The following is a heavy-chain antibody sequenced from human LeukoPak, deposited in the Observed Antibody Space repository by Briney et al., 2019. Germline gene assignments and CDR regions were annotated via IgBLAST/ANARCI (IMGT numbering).Heavy chain of an antibody. CDR3: ARDGGGEGSSNWFDP. J-gene: IGHJ5*02. CDR2: IYYSGST. Sequence: SETLSLTCTVSGGSISSGSYYWSWIRQPPGKGLEWLGYIYYSGSTNYNPSLKSRVTISVDTSKNQFSLKLSSVTAADTAVYYCARDGGGEGSSNWFDPWGQGTLVTVSS. CDR1: GGSISSGSYY. V-gene: IGHV4-61*01. D-gene: IGHD1-26*01.